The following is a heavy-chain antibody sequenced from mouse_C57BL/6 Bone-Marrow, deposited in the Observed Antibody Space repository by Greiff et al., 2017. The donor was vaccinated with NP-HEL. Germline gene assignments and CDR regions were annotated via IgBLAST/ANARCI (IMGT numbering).Heavy chain of an antibody. D-gene: IGHD1-1*01. CDR1: GFSFTSYG. V-gene: IGHV2-2*01. Sequence: VQGVESGPGLVQPSQSLSITCTASGFSFTSYGVHWVRQSPGKGLEWMGVIWSGGSTDNNAAFITSLTISKYNSKSQVFFKMNSLQADDTAIYYCARNLHTVGSDYWGQGTTLTVSS. J-gene: IGHJ2*01. CDR3: ARNLHTVGSDY. CDR2: IWSGGST.